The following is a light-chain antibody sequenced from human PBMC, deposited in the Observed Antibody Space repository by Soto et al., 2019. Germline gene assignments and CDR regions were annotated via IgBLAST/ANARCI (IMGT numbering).Light chain of an antibody. Sequence: EIVLTQSPSTLSVSLGERATLSCRASQSVSNNYLAWYQQKPGQAPRLVIFGASNRATGIPDRFSASGSGTEFTLTISRLEPEDVAVYYCQQYATSPLTFGHGTKVDIK. CDR2: GAS. V-gene: IGKV3-20*01. CDR3: QQYATSPLT. J-gene: IGKJ1*01. CDR1: QSVSNNY.